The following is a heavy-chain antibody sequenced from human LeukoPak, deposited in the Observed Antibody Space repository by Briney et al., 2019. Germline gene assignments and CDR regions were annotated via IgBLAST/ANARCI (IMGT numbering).Heavy chain of an antibody. CDR3: AKSRARREGSGGSIDY. CDR1: GFAFSSFV. J-gene: IGHJ4*02. V-gene: IGHV3-23*01. D-gene: IGHD2-15*01. Sequence: PGGSLRLSCAASGFAFSSFVMSWVHQAPGKGLECVSDISGSGGSTFYANSVKGRFTISSDNSKNTLYLQMNSLRAEDTAVYYCAKSRARREGSGGSIDYWGQGTLVTVSS. CDR2: ISGSGGST.